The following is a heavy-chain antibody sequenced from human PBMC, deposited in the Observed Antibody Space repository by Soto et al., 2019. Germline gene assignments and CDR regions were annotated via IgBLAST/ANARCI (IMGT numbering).Heavy chain of an antibody. CDR1: GYTFTSYY. CDR3: ARARLTYYYDSSGHEFDY. D-gene: IGHD3-22*01. CDR2: INPSGGST. Sequence: ASVQVSCKASGYTFTSYYMHWVRQAPGQGLEWMGIINPSGGSTSYAQKFQGRVTMTRDTSTSTVYMELSSLRSEDTAVYYCARARLTYYYDSSGHEFDYWGQGTLVTVSS. J-gene: IGHJ4*02. V-gene: IGHV1-46*01.